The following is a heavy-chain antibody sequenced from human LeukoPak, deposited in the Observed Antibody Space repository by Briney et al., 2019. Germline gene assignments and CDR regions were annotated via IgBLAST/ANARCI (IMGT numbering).Heavy chain of an antibody. CDR3: ARQTAMGRSGDY. D-gene: IGHD5-18*01. CDR2: IDPSDSET. V-gene: IGHV5-51*01. Sequence: GESMKISWKASRYSFTSYWIGWVRQVPGKGLEWMGVIDPSDSETRYTPSFQGQVTISVDKSLTTAYLQWNSLKASDTAMYYCARQTAMGRSGDYWGQGTLVTVSS. CDR1: RYSFTSYW. J-gene: IGHJ4*02.